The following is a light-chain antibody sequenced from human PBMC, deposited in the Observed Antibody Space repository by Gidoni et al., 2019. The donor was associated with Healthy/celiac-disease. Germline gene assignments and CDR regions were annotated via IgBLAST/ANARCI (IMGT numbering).Light chain of an antibody. Sequence: VLTQSPATLSLSPGERATLSCRASQSVSSYLAWYQQKPVQAPRLLIYDASNRATGIPARFSGSGSGTDFTITISSLEPEDFAVYYCQQRSNWPPITCGQGTRLEIK. CDR3: QQRSNWPPIT. CDR1: QSVSSY. CDR2: DAS. J-gene: IGKJ5*01. V-gene: IGKV3-11*01.